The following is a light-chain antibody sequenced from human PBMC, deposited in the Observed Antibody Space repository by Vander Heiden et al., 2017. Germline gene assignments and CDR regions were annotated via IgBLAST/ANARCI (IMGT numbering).Light chain of an antibody. CDR3: QQRVNWPLT. V-gene: IGKV3-11*01. J-gene: IGKJ4*01. CDR1: QNFGSY. CDR2: DGS. Sequence: EIVLTQSPATLSLSPGERATLSCRASQNFGSYLAWYQQKPDQAPRLLIYDGSNRATGIPARFSGSGSGTDFTLTISSLEPEDFAVYYCQQRVNWPLTFGGGTKVEIK.